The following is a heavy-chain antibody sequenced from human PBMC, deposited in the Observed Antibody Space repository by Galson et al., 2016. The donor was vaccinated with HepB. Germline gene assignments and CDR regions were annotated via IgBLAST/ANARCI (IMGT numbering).Heavy chain of an antibody. V-gene: IGHV2-5*02. CDR2: IFWDDAK. CDR3: VHRRPGPEHWGFFDY. D-gene: IGHD7-27*01. Sequence: PALVKPTQTLTLTCTFSGSSLSTPGVGVGWIRQPPGKALAWPALIFWDDAKRYSPSLKNRITITKDTFKDQVVLTVTNVDPVDTATYNCVHRRPGPEHWGFFDYWGQGTLVTVSS. CDR1: GSSLSTPGVG. J-gene: IGHJ4*02.